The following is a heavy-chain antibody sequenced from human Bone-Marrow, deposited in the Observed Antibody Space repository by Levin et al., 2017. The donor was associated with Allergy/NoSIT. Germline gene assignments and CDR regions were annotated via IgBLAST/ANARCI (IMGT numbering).Heavy chain of an antibody. V-gene: IGHV3-7*03. D-gene: IGHD3-16*02. J-gene: IGHJ6*03. CDR3: ARGRNLQKVMITFGGVIVPPFYYYYYYMDV. Sequence: GGSLRLSCAASGFTFSSYWMSWVRQAPGKGLEWVANIKQDGSEKYYVDSVKGRFTISRDNAKNSLYLQMNSLRAEDTAVYYCARGRNLQKVMITFGGVIVPPFYYYYYYMDVWGKGTTVTVSS. CDR2: IKQDGSEK. CDR1: GFTFSSYW.